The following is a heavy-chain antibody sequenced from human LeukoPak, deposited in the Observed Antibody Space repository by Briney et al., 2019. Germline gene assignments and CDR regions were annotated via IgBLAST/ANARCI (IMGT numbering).Heavy chain of an antibody. V-gene: IGHV3-7*01. Sequence: PGGSLRLSCTASGFTFSRHWMSWVRQAPGKGLEWVANLNHDGTAKFYVDSVKGRFTISRDNAKNSLYLQMSNLRAEDTAVYYCATSADSPGNSWSPRTLITVSS. J-gene: IGHJ4*02. CDR1: GFTFSRHW. D-gene: IGHD4-23*01. CDR3: ATSADSPGNS. CDR2: LNHDGTAK.